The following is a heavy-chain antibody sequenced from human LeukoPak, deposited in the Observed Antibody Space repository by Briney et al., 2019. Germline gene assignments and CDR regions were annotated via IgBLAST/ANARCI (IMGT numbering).Heavy chain of an antibody. CDR3: ARVLAAAGRTFDY. Sequence: ASVKVSCKASGNTFTSYAIHWVRQAPGQRLEWMGWISAGNGNTKYSQNFQGRVTMTTDTSTSTAYMELRSLRSDDTAVYYCARVLAAAGRTFDYWGQGTLVTVSS. V-gene: IGHV1-3*01. CDR2: ISAGNGNT. CDR1: GNTFTSYA. D-gene: IGHD6-13*01. J-gene: IGHJ4*02.